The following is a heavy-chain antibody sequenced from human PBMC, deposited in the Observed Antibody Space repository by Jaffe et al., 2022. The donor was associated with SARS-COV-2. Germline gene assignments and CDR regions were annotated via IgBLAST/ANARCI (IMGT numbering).Heavy chain of an antibody. J-gene: IGHJ6*02. CDR3: ARDGIATVVTRIGRDGWYGMDV. CDR2: IYYSGST. Sequence: QVQLQESGPGLVKPSETLSLTCTVSGGSISSYYWSWIRQPPGKGLEWIGYIYYSGSTNYNPSLKSRVTISVDTSKNQFSLKLSSVTAADTAVYYCARDGIATVVTRIGRDGWYGMDVWGQGTTVTVSS. CDR1: GGSISSYY. V-gene: IGHV4-59*01. D-gene: IGHD2-21*01.